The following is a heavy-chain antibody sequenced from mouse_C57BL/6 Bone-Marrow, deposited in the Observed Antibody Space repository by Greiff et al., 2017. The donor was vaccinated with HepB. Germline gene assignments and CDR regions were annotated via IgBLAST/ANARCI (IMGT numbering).Heavy chain of an antibody. CDR2: IRSKSNNYAT. J-gene: IGHJ4*01. D-gene: IGHD6-1*01. Sequence: EADGGLVQPKGSLKLSCAASGFSFNTYAMNWVRQAPGKGLEWVARIRSKSNNYATYYADSVKDRFTISRDDSESMLYLQMNNLKTEDTAMYYCVRHGRGGAMDYWGQGTSVTVSS. CDR3: VRHGRGGAMDY. CDR1: GFSFNTYA. V-gene: IGHV10-1*01.